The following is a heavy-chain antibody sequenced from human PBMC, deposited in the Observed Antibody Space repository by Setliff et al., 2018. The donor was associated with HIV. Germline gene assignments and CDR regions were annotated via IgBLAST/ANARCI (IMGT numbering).Heavy chain of an antibody. CDR2: IHSSGTA. CDR1: GGSFSSTTYS. Sequence: PSETLSLTCTVSGGSFSSTTYSWGWIRQPPGMGLEWIGSIHSSGTADYNPSLKSRVAMSVDTSRSQFSLKLRSVTAADTAVYYCARLWLHYGDDIPRFDPWGQGTLVTVSS. CDR3: ARLWLHYGDDIPRFDP. J-gene: IGHJ5*02. V-gene: IGHV4-39*01. D-gene: IGHD4-17*01.